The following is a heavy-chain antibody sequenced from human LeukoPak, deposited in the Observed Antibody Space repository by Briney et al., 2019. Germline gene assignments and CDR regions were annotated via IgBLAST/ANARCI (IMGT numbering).Heavy chain of an antibody. CDR2: ISSSGSTI. V-gene: IGHV3-11*04. J-gene: IGHJ6*03. D-gene: IGHD6-13*01. CDR1: GFTFSDYY. CDR3: ARVSEKYSSSWYSKGYYYMDV. Sequence: KTGGSLRLSCAASGFTFSDYYMSWIRQAPGKGLEWVSYISSSGSTIYYADSVKGRFTISRDNAKNSLYLQMNSLRAEDTAVYYCARVSEKYSSSWYSKGYYYMDVWGKGTTVTVSS.